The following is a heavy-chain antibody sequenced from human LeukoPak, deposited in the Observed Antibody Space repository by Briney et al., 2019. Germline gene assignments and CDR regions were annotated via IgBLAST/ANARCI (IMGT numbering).Heavy chain of an antibody. CDR2: INHSGST. V-gene: IGHV4-34*01. J-gene: IGHJ4*02. Sequence: PSETLSLTCAVYGGSFSGYYWSWIRQPPGKGLEWIGEINHSGSTNYNPSLKSRVTISVDTSKNQFSLKLSSVTAADTAVYHCAREAMYSYGNNFDYWGQGTLVTVSS. D-gene: IGHD5-18*01. CDR3: AREAMYSYGNNFDY. CDR1: GGSFSGYY.